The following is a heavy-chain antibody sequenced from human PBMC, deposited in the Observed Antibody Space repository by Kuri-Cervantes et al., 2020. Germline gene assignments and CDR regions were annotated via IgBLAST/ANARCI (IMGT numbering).Heavy chain of an antibody. CDR2: IWYDGSNK. CDR3: AKDVILSAPWWYFDL. V-gene: IGHV3-30*02. Sequence: GGSLRLSCAASGFTFSSYGMHWVRQAPGKGLEWVAVIWYDGSNKYYADSVKGRFTISRDNSKNTLYLQMNSLRAEDTAVYYCAKDVILSAPWWYFDLWGRGTLVTVSS. CDR1: GFTFSSYG. D-gene: IGHD2/OR15-2a*01. J-gene: IGHJ2*01.